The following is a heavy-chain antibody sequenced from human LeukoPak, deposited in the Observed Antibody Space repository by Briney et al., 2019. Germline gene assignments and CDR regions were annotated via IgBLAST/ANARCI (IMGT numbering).Heavy chain of an antibody. Sequence: GGSLRLSCVASGFTFSNYLMNWVRQAPGKGLEWVSGISHSGSSIYYADSVKGRFTISRDNSKNTRYLPMERLRVENTAVYFCAMVLDYWGQGTRLTVSP. CDR3: AMVLDY. J-gene: IGHJ4*02. CDR2: ISHSGSSI. CDR1: GFTFSNYL. V-gene: IGHV3-23*01.